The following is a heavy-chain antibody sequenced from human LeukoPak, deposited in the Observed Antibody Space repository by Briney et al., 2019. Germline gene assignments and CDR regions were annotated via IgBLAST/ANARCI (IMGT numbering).Heavy chain of an antibody. CDR1: GFTLGSANA. CDR2: ISASGSAT. V-gene: IGHV3-23*01. J-gene: IGHJ4*02. Sequence: GGSLRLSCAASGFTLGSANAMTWVRQAPGKGLEWVSLISASGSATYYADSVRGRFAISRDISKNTLFLQMSSLRTEDTAVYYCAKSPRYSSSRYFDYWGQGTLVTVSS. D-gene: IGHD6-13*01. CDR3: AKSPRYSSSRYFDY.